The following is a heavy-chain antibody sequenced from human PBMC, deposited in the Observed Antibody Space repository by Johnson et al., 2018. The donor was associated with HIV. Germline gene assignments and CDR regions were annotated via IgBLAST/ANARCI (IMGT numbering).Heavy chain of an antibody. Sequence: QVQLVESGGGVVQPGGSLRLSCAASGFPFSNYGMHWVRQAPGKGLEWVAFIRFDGSNKYYVDSVKGRFTISRDSSKNTLYLQMNSLRAEDTAVYYCATKGITVTTARAFDIWGRGTMVTVSS. CDR2: IRFDGSNK. CDR3: ATKGITVTTARAFDI. J-gene: IGHJ3*02. CDR1: GFPFSNYG. V-gene: IGHV3-30*02. D-gene: IGHD4-11*01.